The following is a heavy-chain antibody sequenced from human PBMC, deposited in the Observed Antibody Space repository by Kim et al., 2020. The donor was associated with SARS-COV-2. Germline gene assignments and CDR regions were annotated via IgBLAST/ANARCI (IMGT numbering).Heavy chain of an antibody. CDR3: AASGPTTMVRGVMGFDY. CDR2: FDPEDGET. D-gene: IGHD3-10*01. V-gene: IGHV1-24*01. CDR1: GYTLTELS. Sequence: ASVKVSCKVSGYTLTELSMHWVRQAPGKGLEWMGGFDPEDGETIYAQKFQGRVTMTEDTSTDTAYMELSSLRSEDTAVYYCAASGPTTMVRGVMGFDYWGQGTLVTVSS. J-gene: IGHJ4*02.